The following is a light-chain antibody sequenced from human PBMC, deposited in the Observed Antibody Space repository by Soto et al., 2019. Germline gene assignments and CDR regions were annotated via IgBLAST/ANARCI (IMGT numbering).Light chain of an antibody. CDR3: MQGSHWPYT. V-gene: IGKV2D-30*01. CDR1: QSLVSSDGNTY. J-gene: IGKJ2*01. CDR2: KVS. Sequence: DVVLTQSPLSLPVTLGQPASISCRSTQSLVSSDGNTYLSWFHQRPGQSPRRLIYKVSIWDSGVPERFSGSGSGTDFILKISRVEAEDVGLYYCMQGSHWPYTFGQGTKLEIK.